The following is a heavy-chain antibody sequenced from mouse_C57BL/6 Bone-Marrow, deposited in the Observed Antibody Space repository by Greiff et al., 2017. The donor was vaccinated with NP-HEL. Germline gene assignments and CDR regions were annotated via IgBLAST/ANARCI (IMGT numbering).Heavy chain of an antibody. CDR2: INPSSGYT. CDR3: AKYRASTGTRTMDY. V-gene: IGHV1-7*01. J-gene: IGHJ4*01. CDR1: GYTFTSYW. D-gene: IGHD4-1*02. Sequence: QVQLQQSGAELAKPGTSVKLSCKASGYTFTSYWMHWVKQRPGQGLEWIGYINPSSGYTKYTQKFKDKATLTAYKSSSTAHLQLSSLTYADSAVYYCAKYRASTGTRTMDYWGQGTAVTVSS.